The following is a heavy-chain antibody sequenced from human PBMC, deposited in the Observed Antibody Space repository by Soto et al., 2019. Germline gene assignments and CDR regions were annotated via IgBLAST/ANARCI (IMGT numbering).Heavy chain of an antibody. V-gene: IGHV3-66*01. J-gene: IGHJ4*02. D-gene: IGHD1-1*01. CDR3: AKGGNEQNDY. CDR1: GFTVSSNY. CDR2: IYSGGGT. Sequence: EVQLVESGGGLVKRGGSLRLSCAASGFTVSSNYMTWVRQAPGKGLEWVSVIYSGGGTYYADSVKGRFTISRDNSKNTLYLQMNGLRAEDTAVYYCAKGGNEQNDYWGQGTLVTVSS.